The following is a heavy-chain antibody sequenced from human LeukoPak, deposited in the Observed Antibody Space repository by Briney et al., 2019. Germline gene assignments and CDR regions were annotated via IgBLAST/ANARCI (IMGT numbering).Heavy chain of an antibody. V-gene: IGHV3-7*01. CDR3: AREEDGDPYYFDY. D-gene: IGHD4-17*01. Sequence: PGGSLRLSCAASGFTFSSYWMSWVRQAPGKGLEWVANIKQDGSEKYYVDSVKGRLTISRDNAKNSLYLQMNSLRAEDTAVYYCAREEDGDPYYFDYWGQGTLVTVSS. CDR1: GFTFSSYW. CDR2: IKQDGSEK. J-gene: IGHJ4*02.